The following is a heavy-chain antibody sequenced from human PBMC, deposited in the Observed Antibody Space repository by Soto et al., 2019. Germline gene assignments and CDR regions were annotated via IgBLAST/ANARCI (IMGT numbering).Heavy chain of an antibody. V-gene: IGHV1-2*02. CDR2: INPNSGGT. Sequence: ASVKVSCKASVYTFTGYYMHWVRQAPGQGLEWMGWINPNSGGTNYAQKFQGRVTMTRDTSISTAYMELSRLRSDDTAVNYCARGWGGYSSSSHSRLLYWGQGTLVTVSS. CDR1: VYTFTGYY. D-gene: IGHD6-6*01. CDR3: ARGWGGYSSSSHSRLLY. J-gene: IGHJ4*02.